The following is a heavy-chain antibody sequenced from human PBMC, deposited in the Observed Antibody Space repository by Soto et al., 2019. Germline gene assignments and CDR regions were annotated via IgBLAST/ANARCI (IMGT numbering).Heavy chain of an antibody. CDR1: GFTVSSNY. J-gene: IGHJ6*03. Sequence: GGSLRLSCAASGFTVSSNYMTWVRQAPGKGLEWVSLIYSGGSTYSADSVKGRFTVSRDNSKNTLYLQMNSLRAEDTAVYYCARALTYCSSTSCYNFYYYLDVWGKGTTVTVSS. V-gene: IGHV3-66*01. D-gene: IGHD2-2*02. CDR2: IYSGGST. CDR3: ARALTYCSSTSCYNFYYYLDV.